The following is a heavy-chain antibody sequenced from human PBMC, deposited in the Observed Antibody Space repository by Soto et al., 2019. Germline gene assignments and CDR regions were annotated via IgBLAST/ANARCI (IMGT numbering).Heavy chain of an antibody. V-gene: IGHV1-69*06. Sequence: QVQLVQSGAEVKKPGSSVKVSCKASGGTFSSYAISWVRQAPGQGLEWMGGIIPIFGTANYAQKFQGRVAITADKSTSKAYMELSSLRSEDTALYYCTRGWETVVTTTPFAYWGQGTLVTVSS. D-gene: IGHD2-15*01. J-gene: IGHJ4*02. CDR2: IIPIFGTA. CDR3: TRGWETVVTTTPFAY. CDR1: GGTFSSYA.